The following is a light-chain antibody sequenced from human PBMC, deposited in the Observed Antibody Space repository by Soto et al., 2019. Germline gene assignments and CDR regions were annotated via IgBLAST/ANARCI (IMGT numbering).Light chain of an antibody. J-gene: IGLJ3*02. CDR1: SGHSSYA. CDR2: LNSDGSL. Sequence: QPVLTQSPSASASLGASVKLTCTLSSGHSSYAIAWHQQQPEKGPRYLMKLNSDGSLSKGDGIPDRFSGSSSGAERYLTISSLQSEDEADYYCQTWGTGIHWVFGGGTKLTVL. CDR3: QTWGTGIHWV. V-gene: IGLV4-69*01.